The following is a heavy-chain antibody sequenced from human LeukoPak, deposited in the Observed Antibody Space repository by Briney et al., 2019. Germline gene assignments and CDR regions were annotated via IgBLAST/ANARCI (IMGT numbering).Heavy chain of an antibody. D-gene: IGHD3-3*01. CDR2: INPNSGST. J-gene: IGHJ4*02. V-gene: IGHV1-2*02. Sequence: ASVKVSCKASGYTFTGYYMHWVRQAPGQGLEWMGWINPNSGSTNYAQKFQGRVTMTRDTSISTAYMELSRLRSDDTAVYYCARTHYDFWSGYTHFDYWGQGTLVTVSS. CDR1: GYTFTGYY. CDR3: ARTHYDFWSGYTHFDY.